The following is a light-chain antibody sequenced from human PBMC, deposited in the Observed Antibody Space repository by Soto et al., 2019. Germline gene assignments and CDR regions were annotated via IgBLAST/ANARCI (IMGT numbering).Light chain of an antibody. CDR2: EVS. V-gene: IGLV2-8*01. Sequence: QSVLTQPPSVSGSPGQSVTISCTGTSSDVGGYNYVSWYQQHSGKAPKLMIYEVSKRPSGVPDRFSGSKSGNTASLTVSGLQAEDEADYYCSSYAGSNFVVFGGGTKLTVL. J-gene: IGLJ2*01. CDR3: SSYAGSNFVV. CDR1: SSDVGGYNY.